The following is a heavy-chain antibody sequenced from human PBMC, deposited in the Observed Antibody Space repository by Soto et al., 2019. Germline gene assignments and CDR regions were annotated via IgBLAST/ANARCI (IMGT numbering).Heavy chain of an antibody. Sequence: GGSLRLSCAASGFTFSNAWMSWVRQAPGKGLEWVGRIKSKTDGGTTDYAAPVKGRFTISRDDSKNTLYLQMNSLKTEDTAVYYCTTDCTPIVGATTLDYWGQGTLVTVSS. CDR3: TTDCTPIVGATTLDY. CDR1: GFTFSNAW. V-gene: IGHV3-15*01. J-gene: IGHJ4*02. CDR2: IKSKTDGGTT. D-gene: IGHD1-26*01.